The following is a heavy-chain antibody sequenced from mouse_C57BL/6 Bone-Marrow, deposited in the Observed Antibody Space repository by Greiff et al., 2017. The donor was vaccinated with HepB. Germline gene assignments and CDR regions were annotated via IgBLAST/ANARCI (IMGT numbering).Heavy chain of an antibody. J-gene: IGHJ3*01. CDR2: ISNLAYSI. D-gene: IGHD2-4*01. CDR1: GFTFSDYG. Sequence: EVQLVESGGGLVQPGGSLKLSCAASGFTFSDYGMAWVRQAPRKGPEWVAFISNLAYSIYYADTVTGRFTISRENAKNTLYLEMSSLRSEDTAMYYCARIYYDYGAYWGQGTLVTVSA. CDR3: ARIYYDYGAY. V-gene: IGHV5-15*01.